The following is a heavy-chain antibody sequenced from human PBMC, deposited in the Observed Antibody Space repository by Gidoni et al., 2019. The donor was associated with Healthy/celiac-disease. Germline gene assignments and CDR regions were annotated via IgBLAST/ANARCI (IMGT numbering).Heavy chain of an antibody. CDR1: GGTFSSYA. V-gene: IGHV1-69*04. J-gene: IGHJ3*02. Sequence: QVQLVQSGAEVKKPGSSVKVSCKASGGTFSSYAISWVRQAPGQGLEWMGRIIPILGIANYAQKFQGRVTITADKSTSTAYMELSRLRSEDTAVYYCARGPIVGAIVDAFDIWGQGTMVTVSS. D-gene: IGHD1-26*01. CDR3: ARGPIVGAIVDAFDI. CDR2: IIPILGIA.